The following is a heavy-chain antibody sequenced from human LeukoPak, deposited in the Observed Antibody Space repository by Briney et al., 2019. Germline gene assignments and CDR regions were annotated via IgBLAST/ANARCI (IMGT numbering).Heavy chain of an antibody. J-gene: IGHJ4*02. V-gene: IGHV4-4*09. CDR2: IYSTGST. CDR3: ARRVGHDSNGYLDY. D-gene: IGHD3-22*01. CDR1: GGSINSYY. Sequence: SETLSLTCTVSGGSINSYYWSWIRQPPGKGLECIGYIYSTGSTNYNPSLKSRLTISVDTSKNQFSLKLSSVTAADPAVYYCARRVGHDSNGYLDYWGQGTLVTVSS.